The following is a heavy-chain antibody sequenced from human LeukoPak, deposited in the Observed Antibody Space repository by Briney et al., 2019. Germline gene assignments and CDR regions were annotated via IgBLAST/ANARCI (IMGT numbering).Heavy chain of an antibody. Sequence: GGSLRLSCAASGFTVSKNYMSWVRQTPGKGLEWVSVIYSGGSTYYADSVKGRFTISRDNSKNMLYLQMNSLRAEDTAVYYCARAPATLTDVWYFDYWGQGTLLTVSS. CDR3: ARAPATLTDVWYFDY. J-gene: IGHJ4*02. V-gene: IGHV3-53*01. D-gene: IGHD4-17*01. CDR1: GFTVSKNY. CDR2: IYSGGST.